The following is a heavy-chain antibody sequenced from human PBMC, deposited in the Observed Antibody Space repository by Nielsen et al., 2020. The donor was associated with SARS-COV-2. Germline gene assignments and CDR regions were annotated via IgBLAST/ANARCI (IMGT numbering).Heavy chain of an antibody. D-gene: IGHD2-8*02. Sequence: GGSLRLSCEASGFTFSSYSLNWVRRAPGKGLEWVSSIYSDGSTHYAESVKGRFTTSRDKSKNTVDLHMNSLRGEDTAVYYCAQIVRECSGGTCLDYWGQGTLVTVSS. CDR1: GFTFSSYS. CDR2: IYSDGST. CDR3: AQIVRECSGGTCLDY. V-gene: IGHV3-53*01. J-gene: IGHJ4*02.